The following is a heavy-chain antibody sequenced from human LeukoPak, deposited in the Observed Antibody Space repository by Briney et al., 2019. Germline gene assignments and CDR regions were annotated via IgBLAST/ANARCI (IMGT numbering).Heavy chain of an antibody. D-gene: IGHD2-21*02. V-gene: IGHV1-18*01. CDR2: ISAYNGNT. CDR1: GYTFTSYG. J-gene: IGHJ4*02. CDR3: AREVVTAIQYYFDY. Sequence: ASVKVSCKASGYTFTSYGISWVRQAPGQGLEWMGWISAYNGNTNYAQKLQGRVIMTTDTSTSTAYMELRSLRSDDTAVYYCAREVVTAIQYYFDYWGQGTLVTVSS.